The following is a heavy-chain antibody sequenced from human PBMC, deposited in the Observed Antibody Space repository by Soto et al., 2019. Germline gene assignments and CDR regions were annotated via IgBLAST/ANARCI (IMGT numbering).Heavy chain of an antibody. Sequence: PGWSLRLSCASSVFTFISYWMHWVRQAPGGWLVGDSRINEYGDRINYADSVKGRFTISRDDAKSDLYLHMTSLRAEATAVYYCARGGLEPFDYWGQGALVTVSA. CDR2: INEYGDRI. CDR3: ARGGLEPFDY. CDR1: VFTFISYW. D-gene: IGHD1-1*01. J-gene: IGHJ4*02. V-gene: IGHV3-74*01.